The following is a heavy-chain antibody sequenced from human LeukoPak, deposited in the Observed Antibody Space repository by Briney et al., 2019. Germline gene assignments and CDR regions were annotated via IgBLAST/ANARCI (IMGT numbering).Heavy chain of an antibody. V-gene: IGHV1-2*02. Sequence: GASVKVSCKASGYTFTGYCMHWVRQAPGQGLEWMGWINPNSGGTNYAQKFQGRVTMTRDTSISTAYMELSRLRSDDTAVYYCASSITIFGVVIHDAFDIWGQGTMVTVSS. D-gene: IGHD3-3*01. CDR1: GYTFTGYC. J-gene: IGHJ3*02. CDR2: INPNSGGT. CDR3: ASSITIFGVVIHDAFDI.